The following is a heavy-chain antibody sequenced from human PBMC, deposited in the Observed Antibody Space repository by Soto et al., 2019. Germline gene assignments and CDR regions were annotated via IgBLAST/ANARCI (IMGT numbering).Heavy chain of an antibody. CDR3: ARGGNSTIFGVVISGGKFDY. D-gene: IGHD3-3*01. CDR2: IYHSGRT. J-gene: IGHJ4*02. Sequence: SETLSLTCGVSGGSISSGNWWSWVRQSPGMGLEWIGEIYHSGRTNYNPSLKSRVTISVDKSKNHFSLKLTSVTAADTAVYYCARGGNSTIFGVVISGGKFDYWGQGTLVTVSS. V-gene: IGHV4-4*02. CDR1: GGSISSGNW.